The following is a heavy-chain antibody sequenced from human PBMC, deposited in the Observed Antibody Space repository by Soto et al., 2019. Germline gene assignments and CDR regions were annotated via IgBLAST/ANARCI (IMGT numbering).Heavy chain of an antibody. CDR1: GYTFTSYG. CDR3: AGDKGGSGYCSCGSCAAFDY. J-gene: IGHJ4*02. Sequence: QVQLVQSGAEVKKPGASVKVSCKASGYTFTSYGISWVRQAPGQGLEWMGWISAYNGNTNYAQKLQGRVTMTTDTSTSTAYMELRSLESDDTAVYYCAGDKGGSGYCSCGSCAAFDYWGQGTLVTVSS. V-gene: IGHV1-18*01. D-gene: IGHD2-15*01. CDR2: ISAYNGNT.